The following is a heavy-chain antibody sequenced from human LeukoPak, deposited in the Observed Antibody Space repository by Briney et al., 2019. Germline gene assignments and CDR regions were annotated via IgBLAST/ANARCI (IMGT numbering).Heavy chain of an antibody. D-gene: IGHD6-19*01. J-gene: IGHJ4*02. V-gene: IGHV3-21*01. CDR2: ISSSSSYI. CDR3: ARAPTFSGWFDY. CDR1: GFTFSNYG. Sequence: GGSLRLSCAASGFTFSNYGMNWVRQAPGKGLEWVSSISSSSSYIYYADSVKGRFTISRDNAKNSLYLQMNSLRVEDTAVYYCARAPTFSGWFDYWGQGTLVTVSS.